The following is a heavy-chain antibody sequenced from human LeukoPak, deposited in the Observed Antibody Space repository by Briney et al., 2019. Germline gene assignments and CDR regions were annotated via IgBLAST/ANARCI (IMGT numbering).Heavy chain of an antibody. J-gene: IGHJ6*02. CDR2: IKQDGSEK. V-gene: IGHV3-7*01. CDR1: GFTFSSYW. D-gene: IGHD4-17*01. CDR3: ARDQDGDYVVYYYGMDV. Sequence: GGSLRLSCAASGFTFSSYWMSWVRQAPGKGLEWVANIKQDGSEKYYVDSVKGRFTISRDNAKNSLYLQMNSLKAEDTAVYYCARDQDGDYVVYYYGMDVWGQGTTVTVSS.